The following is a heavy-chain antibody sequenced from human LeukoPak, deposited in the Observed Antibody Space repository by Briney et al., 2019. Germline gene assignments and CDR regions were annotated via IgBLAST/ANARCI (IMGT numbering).Heavy chain of an antibody. D-gene: IGHD3-10*01. CDR3: ARRWGSGIRGAFDI. V-gene: IGHV1-18*01. Sequence: ASVKVSCKASGYTVTTYDISWVRQATGQGLEWMGWISGNNGKTNYAKKFQVRVTMTTDTYTSTTYMELRSLRSDDTAIYYCARRWGSGIRGAFDIWGQGTMVTVSS. J-gene: IGHJ3*02. CDR1: GYTVTTYD. CDR2: ISGNNGKT.